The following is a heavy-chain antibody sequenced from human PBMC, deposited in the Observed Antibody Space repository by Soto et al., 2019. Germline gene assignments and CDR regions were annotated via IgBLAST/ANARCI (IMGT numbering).Heavy chain of an antibody. D-gene: IGHD3-10*02. V-gene: IGHV5-51*01. CDR2: IYPGDSDT. Sequence: GEALKISCKGSGYSFTSYWIGWVRQMPGKGLEWLGLIYPGDSDTRYSSSFQGQVTISADKSISTAYLQWSSLKASDTAIYYCALVVRGVTTEAHYFALWGQGTLVTVSS. CDR1: GYSFTSYW. CDR3: ALVVRGVTTEAHYFAL. J-gene: IGHJ4*02.